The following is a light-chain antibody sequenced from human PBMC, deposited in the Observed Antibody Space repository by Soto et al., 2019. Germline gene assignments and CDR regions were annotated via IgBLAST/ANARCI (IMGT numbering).Light chain of an antibody. CDR3: AAWDDSRSVSWV. Sequence: QSVLTQPPSASGTPGQRVTISCSGSSSNIGSNYVYWYQQLPGTAPQLFIYRNNQRPSGVPDRFSGSKSGTSASLAISGLRSEDEADYYCAAWDDSRSVSWVFGGGTKLTVL. CDR2: RNN. J-gene: IGLJ3*02. V-gene: IGLV1-47*01. CDR1: SSNIGSNY.